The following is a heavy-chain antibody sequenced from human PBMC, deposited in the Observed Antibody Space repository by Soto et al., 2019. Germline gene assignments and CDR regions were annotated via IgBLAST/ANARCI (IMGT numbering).Heavy chain of an antibody. CDR1: GFTFSNAW. D-gene: IGHD2-15*01. J-gene: IGHJ5*01. CDR3: TTDRGYCSGGSCYNWFDP. V-gene: IGHV3-15*01. CDR2: IKSKTDGGTT. Sequence: EVHLVESGRGLVKPGGSLRLSRAASGFTFSNAWMSWVRQAPGKRLEWVGRIKSKTDGGTTDYSAPVKGTFTISRDDSKTTRYLQMNSLKTEDTTVYYCTTDRGYCSGGSCYNWFDPYGKGTLVTVSS.